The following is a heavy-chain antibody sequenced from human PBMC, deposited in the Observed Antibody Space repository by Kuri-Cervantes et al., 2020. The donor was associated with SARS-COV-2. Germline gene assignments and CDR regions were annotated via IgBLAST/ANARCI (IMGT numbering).Heavy chain of an antibody. D-gene: IGHD1-26*01. CDR2: INPNSGGT. CDR3: ASSPLGGGIDY. V-gene: IGHV1-2*02. Sequence: ASVKVSCKASGGTFTSYDINWVRQATGQGLEWMGWINPNSGGTNYAQKFQGRVTMTRDTSISTAYMELSRLRSDDTAVYYCASSPLGGGIDYWGQGTLVTVSS. CDR1: GGTFTSYD. J-gene: IGHJ4*02.